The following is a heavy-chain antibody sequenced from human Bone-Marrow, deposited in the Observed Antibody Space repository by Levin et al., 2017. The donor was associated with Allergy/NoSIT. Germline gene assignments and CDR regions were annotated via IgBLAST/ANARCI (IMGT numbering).Heavy chain of an antibody. D-gene: IGHD6-19*01. CDR2: INPSRGAT. V-gene: IGHV1-2*02. Sequence: ASVKVSCKASGYTFTGDYIHWVRQAPGQGFEWMGWINPSRGATRYSQKFQGRVTMTRDTSISTAYMELSSLRSDDTAVYYCARDREVAGKWTFDYWGQGTLVIVSS. CDR3: ARDREVAGKWTFDY. J-gene: IGHJ4*02. CDR1: GYTFTGDY.